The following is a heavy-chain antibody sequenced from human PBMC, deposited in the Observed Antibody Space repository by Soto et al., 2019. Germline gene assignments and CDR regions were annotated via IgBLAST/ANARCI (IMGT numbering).Heavy chain of an antibody. Sequence: SETLSLTCTVSGGSISSYYWSWIRQPPGKGLEWIGYIYYSGSTNYNPSLKSRVTISVDTSKNQFSLKPSSVTAADTAVYYCARCLRGYSYGYYFDYWGQGTLVTVSS. J-gene: IGHJ4*02. V-gene: IGHV4-59*01. CDR3: ARCLRGYSYGYYFDY. CDR1: GGSISSYY. D-gene: IGHD5-18*01. CDR2: IYYSGST.